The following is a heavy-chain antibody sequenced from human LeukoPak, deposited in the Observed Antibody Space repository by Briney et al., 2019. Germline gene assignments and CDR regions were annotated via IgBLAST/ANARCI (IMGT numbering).Heavy chain of an antibody. CDR3: ATYLRNTAAGYYYFEY. CDR1: GFTFSNYF. V-gene: IGHV3-7*01. CDR2: IKQDGGEI. D-gene: IGHD6-13*01. Sequence: GGSLRLSCAAYGFTFSNYFMSWIRQAPGKGLEWVANIKQDGGEIYYVDSVKGRFTITRDNAKNSVSLQMNSLRAEDTAIYYCATYLRNTAAGYYYFEYWGQGTLVTVSS. J-gene: IGHJ4*02.